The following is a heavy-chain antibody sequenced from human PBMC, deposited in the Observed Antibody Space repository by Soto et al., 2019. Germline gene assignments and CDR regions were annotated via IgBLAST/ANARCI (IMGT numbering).Heavy chain of an antibody. CDR3: ARVGGQRDPGFDY. D-gene: IGHD3-16*01. Sequence: EVQLVESGGGLVKPGGSLRLSCAASGFTFSSYSMNWVRQAPGKGLEWVSSISSSSSYIYYADSVKGRFTISRDNAKNSLYLQMNSLRADDTAVYYCARVGGQRDPGFDYWGQGTVVTVSS. J-gene: IGHJ4*02. CDR1: GFTFSSYS. CDR2: ISSSSSYI. V-gene: IGHV3-21*01.